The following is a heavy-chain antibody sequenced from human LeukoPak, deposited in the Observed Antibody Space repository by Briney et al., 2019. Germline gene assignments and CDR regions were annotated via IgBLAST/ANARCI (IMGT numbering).Heavy chain of an antibody. Sequence: GGSLRLSCAASGFTFSRYWMSWVRQAPGKGLEGVANIKQDGSEKDYVDSVKGRFTISRDNAKNSLYLQMNSLTAEDTAVYYCARGMGYCSGGSCSVFQHWGQGTLVTVSS. CDR3: ARGMGYCSGGSCSVFQH. J-gene: IGHJ1*01. V-gene: IGHV3-7*01. CDR1: GFTFSRYW. CDR2: IKQDGSEK. D-gene: IGHD2-15*01.